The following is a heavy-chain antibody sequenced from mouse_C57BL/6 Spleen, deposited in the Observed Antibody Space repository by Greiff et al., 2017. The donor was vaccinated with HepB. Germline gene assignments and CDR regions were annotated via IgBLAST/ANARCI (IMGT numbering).Heavy chain of an antibody. CDR1: GYTFTSYG. D-gene: IGHD1-1*01. J-gene: IGHJ2*01. CDR3: ARGGYYGSSFDY. CDR2: IYPRSGNT. V-gene: IGHV1-81*01. Sequence: QVQLQQSGAELARPGASVKLSCKASGYTFTSYGISWVKQSTGQGLEWIGEIYPRSGNTYYNEKFKGKATLTADKSSSTAYMELRSLTSEDSAVYFCARGGYYGSSFDYWGQGTTLTVSS.